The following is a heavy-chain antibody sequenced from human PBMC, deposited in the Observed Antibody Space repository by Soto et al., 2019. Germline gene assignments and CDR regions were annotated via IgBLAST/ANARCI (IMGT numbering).Heavy chain of an antibody. CDR3: AKAHSGWYSDFDY. CDR2: ISGSGGST. D-gene: IGHD6-19*01. J-gene: IGHJ4*02. Sequence: XXSLRLACAASGFTFSSYAMXWVLQAPGKGLEWVSAISGSGGSTYYADSVKGRFTISRDNFKNTLYLQMNSLRAEDTAVYYCAKAHSGWYSDFDYWGQGTLVTVSS. CDR1: GFTFSSYA. V-gene: IGHV3-23*01.